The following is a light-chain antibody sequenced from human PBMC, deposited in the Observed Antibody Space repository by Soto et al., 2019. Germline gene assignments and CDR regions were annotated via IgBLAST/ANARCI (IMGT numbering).Light chain of an antibody. CDR1: QSVSSSY. Sequence: EIVLTQSPGTLSLSPGERATLSCRASQSVSSSYLAWYQQKPGQAPRLLIYGASIRATGIPDRFSGSGSGTDFTLIISRLEPEDFAVYYCQHYGTSFGPGTKVDIK. J-gene: IGKJ3*01. CDR3: QHYGTS. CDR2: GAS. V-gene: IGKV3-20*01.